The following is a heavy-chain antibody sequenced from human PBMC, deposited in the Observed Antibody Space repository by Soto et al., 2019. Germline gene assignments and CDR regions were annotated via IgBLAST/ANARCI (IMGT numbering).Heavy chain of an antibody. J-gene: IGHJ4*02. CDR3: ARLGFPGAIYFDS. CDR2: IYPGDSET. V-gene: IGHV5-51*01. Sequence: GESLKISCKGSGYNFTTFWIGWVRQMPGKGLEWMGIIYPGDSETKYSPDFEGQVTISADRSTNTAYLQWRSLRASDTAMYYCARLGFPGAIYFDSWGLGTMVTVSS. CDR1: GYNFTTFW.